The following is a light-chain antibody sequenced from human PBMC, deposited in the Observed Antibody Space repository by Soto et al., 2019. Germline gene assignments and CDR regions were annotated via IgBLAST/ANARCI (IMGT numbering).Light chain of an antibody. CDR1: NSNTGTNS. CDR2: NSN. V-gene: IGLV1-44*01. Sequence: QSVLTQPPSASGTPGQRVTISCSGTNSNTGTNSVNWYQHLPGTAPKLLIFNSNRRPSGVLDRFSGSKSGTSASLAISGLQSDDEADYYCAAWDDRLKGVVFGGGTKVTVL. CDR3: AAWDDRLKGVV. J-gene: IGLJ2*01.